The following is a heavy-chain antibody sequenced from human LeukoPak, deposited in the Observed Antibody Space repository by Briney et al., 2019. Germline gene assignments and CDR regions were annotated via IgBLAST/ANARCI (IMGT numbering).Heavy chain of an antibody. J-gene: IGHJ4*02. V-gene: IGHV4-39*01. CDR3: ARHRGDAGYGILGFDY. D-gene: IGHD5-12*01. CDR1: GGSISSSSYY. CDR2: IYYSGST. Sequence: KPSETLTLTCTVSGGSISSSSYYWGWIRQPPGKGLEWIGSIYYSGSTYYNPSLKSRVTISVDTSKNQFSLKLSSVTAADTAVYYCARHRGDAGYGILGFDYWGQGTLVTVSS.